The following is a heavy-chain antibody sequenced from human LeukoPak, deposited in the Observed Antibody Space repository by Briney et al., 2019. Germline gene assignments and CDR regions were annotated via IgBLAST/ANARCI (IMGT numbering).Heavy chain of an antibody. CDR1: GGSFSGYY. J-gene: IGHJ2*01. V-gene: IGHV4-34*01. CDR2: INHSGST. D-gene: IGHD6-19*01. Sequence: SETLSLACAVYGGSFSGYYWSWIRQPPGKGLEWIGEINHSGSTNYNPSLKSRVTISVDTSKNQFSLKLSSVTAADTAVYYCARDRPVAGSYWYFDLWGRGTLVTVSS. CDR3: ARDRPVAGSYWYFDL.